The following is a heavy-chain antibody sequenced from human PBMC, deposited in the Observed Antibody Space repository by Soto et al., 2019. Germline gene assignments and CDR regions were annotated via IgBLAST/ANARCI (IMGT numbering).Heavy chain of an antibody. J-gene: IGHJ4*02. CDR1: GASIAGSSY. CDR3: ARGMTPPGAPAWYYFDS. CDR2: FSLSGTT. V-gene: IGHV4-4*07. D-gene: IGHD2-8*02. Sequence: SETLSLTCSVSGASIAGSSYWSWIRQPAGKGLEWVGRFSLSGTTNYSPSLRSRVTMSADVSKNQFSLRLTSVTAADTALYYCARGMTPPGAPAWYYFDSWGQGTLVTVSS.